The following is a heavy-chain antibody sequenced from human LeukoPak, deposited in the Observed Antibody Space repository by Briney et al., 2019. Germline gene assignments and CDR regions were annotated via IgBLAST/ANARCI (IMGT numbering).Heavy chain of an antibody. CDR2: INWNGGST. CDR3: ARDYYDSSGYCDY. CDR1: GFTFGDYG. V-gene: IGHV3-20*04. J-gene: IGHJ4*02. D-gene: IGHD3-22*01. Sequence: GRSLRLSCTASGFTFGDYGMSWVRQAPGKGLEWVSGINWNGGSTGYADSVKGRFTISRDNAKNSLYLQMNSLRAEDTALYYCARDYYDSSGYCDYWGQGTLVTVSS.